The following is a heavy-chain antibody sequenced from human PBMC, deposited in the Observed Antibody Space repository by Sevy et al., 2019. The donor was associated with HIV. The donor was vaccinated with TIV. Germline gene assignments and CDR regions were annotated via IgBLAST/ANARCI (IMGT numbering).Heavy chain of an antibody. D-gene: IGHD1-26*01. J-gene: IGHJ4*02. CDR2: INGRGGGS. CDR1: GFTFSSFA. Sequence: GGSLRLSCAASGFTFSSFAMSWVRHIPGKGLEWVSTINGRGGGSYYADSVKGRFTLSRDNSNNTVFLQMNRLRDEDTAVYYCTGPPPRLAPSSAAFFDYWGQGTLVTVSS. V-gene: IGHV3-23*01. CDR3: TGPPPRLAPSSAAFFDY.